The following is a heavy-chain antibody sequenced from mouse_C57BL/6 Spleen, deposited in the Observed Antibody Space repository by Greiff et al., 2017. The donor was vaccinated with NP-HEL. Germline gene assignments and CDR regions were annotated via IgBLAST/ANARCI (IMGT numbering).Heavy chain of an antibody. D-gene: IGHD2-3*01. V-gene: IGHV1-61*01. CDR3: ARDDGSLFAY. Sequence: VQLQQPGAELVRPGSSVKLSCKASGYTFTSYWMDWVKQRPGQGLEWIGNIYPSDSETHYNQKFKDKATLTVDKSSSTAYMQLSSLTSEDSAVYYCARDDGSLFAYWGQGTLVTVSA. J-gene: IGHJ3*01. CDR2: IYPSDSET. CDR1: GYTFTSYW.